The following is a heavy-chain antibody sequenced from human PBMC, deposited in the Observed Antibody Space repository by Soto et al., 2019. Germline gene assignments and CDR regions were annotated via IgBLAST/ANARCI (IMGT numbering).Heavy chain of an antibody. Sequence: QVQLVQSGAEVTKPGASVKVSCKASGYTFTSYHMHWVRQAPGQGLEWMGTLNPGGDTTAHAQKXQXSXTMXRDTSTSTVYMEVTSLRSEDTAVYYCIRGGTIVGSIAPFAYWGQGTLVTVSS. D-gene: IGHD1-26*01. CDR1: GYTFTSYH. V-gene: IGHV1-46*03. CDR3: IRGGTIVGSIAPFAY. CDR2: LNPGGDTT. J-gene: IGHJ4*02.